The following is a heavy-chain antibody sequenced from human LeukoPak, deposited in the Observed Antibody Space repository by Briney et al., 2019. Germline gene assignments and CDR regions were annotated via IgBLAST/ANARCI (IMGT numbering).Heavy chain of an antibody. CDR1: GYTFTSYD. CDR2: MNPNSGNT. D-gene: IGHD3-3*01. CDR3: ARGPSSYYDFWSGSLDAFDI. Sequence: ASVKVSCKASGYTFTSYDINWVRQATGQGLEWMGWMNPNSGNTGYAQKFQGRVTITRNTSISTAYMELSSLRSEDTAVYYCARGPSSYYDFWSGSLDAFDIWGQGTMVTVSS. V-gene: IGHV1-8*03. J-gene: IGHJ3*02.